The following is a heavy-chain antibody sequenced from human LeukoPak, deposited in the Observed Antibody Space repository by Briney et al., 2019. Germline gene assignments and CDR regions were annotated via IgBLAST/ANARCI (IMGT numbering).Heavy chain of an antibody. CDR3: ARQPRVTTSGFDY. CDR2: IIPILGIA. V-gene: IGHV1-69*02. D-gene: IGHD4-11*01. J-gene: IGHJ4*02. CDR1: GGTFSSYT. Sequence: GASVKVSCKASGGTFSSYTISWVRQAPGQGLEWMGRIIPILGIANYAQKFQGRVTITADKSTSTAYMELSSLRSEETAVYYCARQPRVTTSGFDYCGQGTLVTVSS.